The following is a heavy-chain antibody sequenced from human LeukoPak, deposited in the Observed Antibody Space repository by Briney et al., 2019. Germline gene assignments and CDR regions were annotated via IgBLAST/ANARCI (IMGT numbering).Heavy chain of an antibody. D-gene: IGHD5-12*01. CDR2: IYPGDSDT. V-gene: IGHV5-51*01. CDR1: GYTFTRYW. J-gene: IGHJ5*02. CDR3: ARHLVATIGGWFDP. Sequence: GESLKISCKGSGYTFTRYWIGWVRQMPGKGLEWMGIIYPGDSDTRYSPSFQGQVTISADKYISTAYLRWSSLKASDTAMYYCARHLVATIGGWFDPWGQGTLVTVSS.